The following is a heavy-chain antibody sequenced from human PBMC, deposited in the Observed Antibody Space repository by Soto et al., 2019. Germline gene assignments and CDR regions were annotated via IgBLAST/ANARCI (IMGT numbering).Heavy chain of an antibody. V-gene: IGHV1-2*04. CDR1: GYTFTGYY. Sequence: ASVKVSCKASGYTFTGYYMHWVRQAPGQGLEWMGWINPNSGGTNYAQKFQGWVTMTRDTSISTAYMELSRLRSDDTAVYYCARGGRGPIQGGRDAFDIWGQGTMVTVS. CDR2: INPNSGGT. J-gene: IGHJ3*02. CDR3: ARGGRGPIQGGRDAFDI. D-gene: IGHD2-21*01.